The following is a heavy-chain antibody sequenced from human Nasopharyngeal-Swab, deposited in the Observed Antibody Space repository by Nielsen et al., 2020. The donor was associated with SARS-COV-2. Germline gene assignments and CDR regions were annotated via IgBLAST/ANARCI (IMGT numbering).Heavy chain of an antibody. CDR2: LSAPGNP. D-gene: IGHD3-22*01. J-gene: IGHJ3*02. CDR1: GITFNNYA. V-gene: IGHV3-69-1*01. CDR3: ARDTSGYYHSSAFDI. Sequence: GGSLRLSCAASGITFNNYAMSWVRQGPGKGLEWVSALSAPGNPYYADSVKGRFTISRDNAKNSLYLQMNSLRAEDTAVYYCARDTSGYYHSSAFDIWGQGTMVTVSS.